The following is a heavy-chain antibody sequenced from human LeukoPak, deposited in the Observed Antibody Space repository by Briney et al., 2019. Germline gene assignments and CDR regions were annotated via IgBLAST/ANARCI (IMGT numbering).Heavy chain of an antibody. CDR2: ISSNSDNT. V-gene: IGHV1-18*01. Sequence: GASVNVSCKATGYTFTSYGISWVRQAPGQGLEWVGWISSNSDNTNYAQKLQGRVTMTTDTSTSTAYMELRSLRSDDTAVYYCARVPAAGTGPDYWGQGTLVTVSS. CDR3: ARVPAAGTGPDY. CDR1: GYTFTSYG. D-gene: IGHD6-13*01. J-gene: IGHJ4*02.